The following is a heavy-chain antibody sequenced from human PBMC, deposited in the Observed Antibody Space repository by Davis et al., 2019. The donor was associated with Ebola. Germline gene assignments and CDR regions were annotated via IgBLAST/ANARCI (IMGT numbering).Heavy chain of an antibody. Sequence: PSETLSLTCAVSGGSISSGGYSWSWIRQPPGKGLEWIGYIYYSGSTNYNPSLKSRVTISVDTSKNQFSLKLSSVTAADTAVYYCARHPYYYGMDVWGQGTTVTVSS. CDR2: IYYSGST. CDR3: ARHPYYYGMDV. V-gene: IGHV4-61*08. J-gene: IGHJ6*02. CDR1: GGSISSGGYS.